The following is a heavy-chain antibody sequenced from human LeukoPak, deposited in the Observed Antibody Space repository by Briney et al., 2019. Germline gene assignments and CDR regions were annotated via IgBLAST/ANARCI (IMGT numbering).Heavy chain of an antibody. D-gene: IGHD6-19*01. V-gene: IGHV3-21*01. CDR3: ARDGSGWSDY. CDR2: ISSSSSFI. CDR1: GFTFSSYA. Sequence: GGSLRLSCAASGFTFSSYAMSWVRQAPGKGLEWVSSISSSSSFIYYADSVKGRFSISRDNAKNSLFLQMNSLRAEDTAVYYCARDGSGWSDYWGQGTLVTVSS. J-gene: IGHJ4*02.